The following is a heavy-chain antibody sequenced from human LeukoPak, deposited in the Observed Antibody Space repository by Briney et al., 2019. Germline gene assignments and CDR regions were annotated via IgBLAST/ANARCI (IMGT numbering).Heavy chain of an antibody. CDR1: GSTFTYSA. D-gene: IGHD6-19*01. CDR2: VSGSGGNT. CDR3: AKSLAVPGSPDQ. J-gene: IGHJ4*02. V-gene: IGHV3-23*01. Sequence: GGSLRLSCAASGSTFTYSAMTWVRQAPGKGLEWVSTVSGSGGNTYYADSVKGRFTISRDNSENTVSLQMNSLRAQDTAVYYCAKSLAVPGSPDQWGQGTLVTVSS.